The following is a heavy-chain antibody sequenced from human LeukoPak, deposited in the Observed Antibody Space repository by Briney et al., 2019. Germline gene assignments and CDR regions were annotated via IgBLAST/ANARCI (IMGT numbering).Heavy chain of an antibody. Sequence: GGSLRLSCAASGFTVSSNYMSWVRQAPGKGLEWVSVIYSGGSTYYADSVKGRFTIFRDNSKNTLYLQMNSLGAEDTAVYYCARASGWSAYYCMDVWGKGTTVTVSS. CDR2: IYSGGST. J-gene: IGHJ6*03. CDR1: GFTVSSNY. D-gene: IGHD6-19*01. CDR3: ARASGWSAYYCMDV. V-gene: IGHV3-53*01.